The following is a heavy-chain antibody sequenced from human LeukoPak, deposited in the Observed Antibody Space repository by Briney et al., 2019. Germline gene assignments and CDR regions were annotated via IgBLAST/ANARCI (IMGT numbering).Heavy chain of an antibody. CDR1: GGTFSSYA. CDR3: ARSVELNTELIAASLWYFDL. V-gene: IGHV1-69*05. Sequence: SVKVSCKASGGTFSSYAISWVRQAPGQGLEWMGRIIPIFGSANYAQMSQGRVTITTDESTSTAYMKLSSLRSEDTAVYYCARSVELNTELIAASLWYFDLWGRGTLVTVSS. J-gene: IGHJ2*01. CDR2: IIPIFGSA. D-gene: IGHD6-13*01.